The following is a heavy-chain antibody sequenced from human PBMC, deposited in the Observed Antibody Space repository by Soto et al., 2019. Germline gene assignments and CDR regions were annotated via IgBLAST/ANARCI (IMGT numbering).Heavy chain of an antibody. CDR3: ARESSSWSRNYYYGMDV. D-gene: IGHD6-13*01. CDR1: GGSISSHY. CDR2: IYYSGST. V-gene: IGHV4-59*11. J-gene: IGHJ6*02. Sequence: PSQTLSLTCTVSGGSISSHYWSCIRQPPGKGLEWIGYIYYSGSTNYNPSLKSRVTISVDTSKNQFSLKLSSVTAADTAVYYCARESSSWSRNYYYGMDVWGQGTTVTVSS.